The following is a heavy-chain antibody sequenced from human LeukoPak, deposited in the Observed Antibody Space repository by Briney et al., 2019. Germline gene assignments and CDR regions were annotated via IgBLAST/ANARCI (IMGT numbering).Heavy chain of an antibody. CDR2: ISGSGDNT. V-gene: IGHV3-23*01. CDR1: GFTFSRFV. CDR3: ARDSSDYDAFDI. J-gene: IGHJ3*02. Sequence: GGSLRLSCVASGFTFSRFVMNWVRQAPGKGLEWVSSISGSGDNTYYADSVKGRFSISRDNSKNTLYLQMNSLRAEDTAVYYCARDSSDYDAFDIWGQGTMVTVSS. D-gene: IGHD4-11*01.